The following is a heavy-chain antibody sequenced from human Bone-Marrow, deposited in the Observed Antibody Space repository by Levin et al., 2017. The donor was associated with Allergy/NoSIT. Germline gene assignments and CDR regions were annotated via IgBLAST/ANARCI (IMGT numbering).Heavy chain of an antibody. J-gene: IGHJ3*02. CDR3: VRDRSPQPGKDAFDI. CDR1: GFTFSDYE. D-gene: IGHD1-14*01. CDR2: IPSRGSTI. Sequence: GESLKISCAASGFTFSDYEMNWVRQLPGQEPEWVAYIPSRGSTISIYYADFVRGRFTISRDNAKNSVYLQMSSLRPGDTALYYCVRDRSPQPGKDAFDIWGRGTMVTVSS. V-gene: IGHV3-48*03.